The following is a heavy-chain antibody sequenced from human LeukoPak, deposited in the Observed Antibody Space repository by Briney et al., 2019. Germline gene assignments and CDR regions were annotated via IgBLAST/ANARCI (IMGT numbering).Heavy chain of an antibody. J-gene: IGHJ6*04. CDR3: ARDRPHCSSTSCYGGYYYYGMDV. CDR2: TYYRSKWYN. Sequence: SQTLSLTCAISGDSVSSNSAAWNWIRQSPSRGLEWLGRTYYRSKWYNDYAVSVISRITINPDTSKNQFSLQLNSVTPEDTAVYYCARDRPHCSSTSCYGGYYYYGMDVWGKGTTVTVSS. D-gene: IGHD2-2*01. CDR1: GDSVSSNSAA. V-gene: IGHV6-1*01.